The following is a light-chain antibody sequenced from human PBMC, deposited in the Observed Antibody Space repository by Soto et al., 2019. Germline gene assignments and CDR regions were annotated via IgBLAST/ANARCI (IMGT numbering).Light chain of an antibody. J-gene: IGLJ1*01. Sequence: QSALTQPASVSGSPGQSITISCTGTSSDVGGYNYVSWYQHHPGKAPKLMIYDVSNRPSGVSNRFSGSKSGNTATLPISGLQPEDEADYYCSSYTTSNTRQIVFGTRTKVTVL. CDR2: DVS. CDR3: SSYTTSNTRQIV. V-gene: IGLV2-14*03. CDR1: SSDVGGYNY.